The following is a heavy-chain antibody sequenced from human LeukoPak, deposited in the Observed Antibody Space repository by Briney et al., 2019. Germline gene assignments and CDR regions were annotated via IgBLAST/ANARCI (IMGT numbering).Heavy chain of an antibody. CDR2: ISAYNGNT. J-gene: IGHJ5*02. V-gene: IGHV1-18*03. CDR3: ARGVGSSWFDP. CDR1: GYTFTSYG. D-gene: IGHD6-13*01. Sequence: ASVKVSCKASGYTFTSYGISWVRQAPAQGLEWMGWISAYNGNTNYAQKLQGRVTLTRDTSASTAYMELSSLRSEDMAVYYCARGVGSSWFDPWGQGTLVTVSS.